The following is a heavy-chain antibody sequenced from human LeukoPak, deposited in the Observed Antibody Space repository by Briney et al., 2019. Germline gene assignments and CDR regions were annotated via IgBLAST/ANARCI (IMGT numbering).Heavy chain of an antibody. J-gene: IGHJ4*02. CDR2: ISGSGGDT. CDR3: ARASWVSSTDAVR. CDR1: GFTFSSYA. Sequence: GGSLRLSCAASGFTFSSYAVSWVRQASGKGLEWVSAISGSGGDTFYADSVKGRFSISRDNSENRVFLQMNSLRAEDTAMYYCARASWVSSTDAVRWGQGTLVTVSS. D-gene: IGHD3-16*01. V-gene: IGHV3-23*01.